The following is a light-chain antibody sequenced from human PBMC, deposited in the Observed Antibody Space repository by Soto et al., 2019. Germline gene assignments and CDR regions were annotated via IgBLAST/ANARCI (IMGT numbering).Light chain of an antibody. J-gene: IGLJ2*01. Sequence: QSALTQPPSASGSPGQSVTISCTGTSRDVGGHDYVSWYQQHPGKAPKLMIYEVSKRPSGVPDRFSGSKSGNTASLTGSGLQAEDEADDYCSSYVTGNSLIFGGGTKLTVL. V-gene: IGLV2-8*01. CDR3: SSYVTGNSLI. CDR2: EVS. CDR1: SRDVGGHDY.